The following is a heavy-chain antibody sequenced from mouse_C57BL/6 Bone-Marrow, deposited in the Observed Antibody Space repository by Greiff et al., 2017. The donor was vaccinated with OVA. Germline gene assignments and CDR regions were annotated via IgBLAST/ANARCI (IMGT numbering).Heavy chain of an antibody. D-gene: IGHD1-1*01. CDR1: GFTFSDYG. CDR3: ARTSITTVVAPFAY. V-gene: IGHV5-17*01. CDR2: ISSGSSTI. Sequence: EVHLVESGGGLVKPGGSLKLSCAASGFTFSDYGMHWVRQAPEKGLEWVAYISSGSSTIYYADTVKGRFTISRDNAKNTLFLQMTSLRSEDTAMYYCARTSITTVVAPFAYWGQGTLVTVSA. J-gene: IGHJ3*01.